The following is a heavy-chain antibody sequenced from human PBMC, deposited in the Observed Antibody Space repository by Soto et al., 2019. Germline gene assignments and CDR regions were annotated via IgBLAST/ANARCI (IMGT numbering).Heavy chain of an antibody. CDR2: IYYSGST. V-gene: IGHV4-61*01. J-gene: IGHJ4*02. D-gene: IGHD3-10*01. Sequence: SETLSLTCTVSGDSVTSGNYYWSWIRQPPGKGLEWIGHIYYSGSTNYSPSLKSRVTISLDTSNNQFSLKVTSVSAADTAVYYCATSLWFGTQPEIWGPGTLVTVSS. CDR1: GDSVTSGNYY. CDR3: ATSLWFGTQPEI.